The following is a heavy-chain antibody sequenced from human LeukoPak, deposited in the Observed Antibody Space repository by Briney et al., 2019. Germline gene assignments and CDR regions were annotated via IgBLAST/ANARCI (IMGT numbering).Heavy chain of an antibody. CDR2: INHSGSA. D-gene: IGHD3-3*01. CDR3: ASAASYDFWSGYSFQAHWFDP. V-gene: IGHV4-34*01. Sequence: PSETLSLTCAVYGGSFSGYYCSWIRQPPGKGLEWIGEINHSGSANYNPSLKSRVTIFLDTSKNQFSLKLSSVTAADTAVYYCASAASYDFWSGYSFQAHWFDPWGQGTLVTVSS. CDR1: GGSFSGYY. J-gene: IGHJ5*02.